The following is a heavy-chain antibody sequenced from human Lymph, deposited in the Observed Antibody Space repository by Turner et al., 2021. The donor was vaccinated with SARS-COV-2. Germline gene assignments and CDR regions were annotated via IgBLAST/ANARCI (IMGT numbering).Heavy chain of an antibody. D-gene: IGHD5-12*01. CDR1: GFSFSSYA. CDR3: ARDMGGYTDY. Sequence: QVQLVESRGGVVLPGRSLRLPFAASGFSFSSYAIYWVRQAPGKGLEWVALISYDGSNKYYADSVKGRSTISRDNSKNTLYLQMNSLRAEDTAVYYCARDMGGYTDYWGQGTLVTVSS. CDR2: ISYDGSNK. V-gene: IGHV3-30-3*01. J-gene: IGHJ4*02.